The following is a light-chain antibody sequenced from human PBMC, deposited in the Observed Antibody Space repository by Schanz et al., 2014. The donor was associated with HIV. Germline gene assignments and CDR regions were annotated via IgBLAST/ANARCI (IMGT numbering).Light chain of an antibody. J-gene: IGKJ1*01. Sequence: DIQMTQSPSYLSASVGDRITITCRASQGISNYLAWYQQKPGRVPKLLIYSASTLQSGVPSRFSGSGSGTEFTLTISSLQPEDFATYYCLQHNSFPWTFGQGTKVEI. CDR2: SAS. V-gene: IGKV1-27*01. CDR3: LQHNSFPWT. CDR1: QGISNY.